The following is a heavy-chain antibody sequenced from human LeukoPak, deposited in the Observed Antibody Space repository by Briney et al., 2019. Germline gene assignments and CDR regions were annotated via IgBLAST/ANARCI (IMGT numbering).Heavy chain of an antibody. J-gene: IGHJ4*02. V-gene: IGHV1-2*02. CDR2: INPNSGGT. CDR1: GYTFTGYY. CDR3: ARAPPPTRWLQFTDY. D-gene: IGHD5-12*01. Sequence: ASVKVSCKASGYTFTGYYMHWVRQAPGQGLEWLGWINPNSGGTNYAQKFQGRVTMTRDTSISTAYMELSRLRSDDTAVYYCARAPPPTRWLQFTDYWGQGTLVTVSS.